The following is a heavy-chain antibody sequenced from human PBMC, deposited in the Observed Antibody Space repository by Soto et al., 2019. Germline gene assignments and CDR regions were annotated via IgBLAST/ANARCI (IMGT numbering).Heavy chain of an antibody. CDR3: ARGNLWFGELLYFGDLDY. J-gene: IGHJ4*02. D-gene: IGHD3-10*01. CDR1: GYTFTSYY. Sequence: ASVKVSCKASGYTFTSYYMHWVRQAPGQGLEWMGIINPSGGSTSYAQKFQGRVTMTRDTSTSTVYMELSSLRSEDTAVYYCARGNLWFGELLYFGDLDYWGQGNLVTVSS. CDR2: INPSGGST. V-gene: IGHV1-46*01.